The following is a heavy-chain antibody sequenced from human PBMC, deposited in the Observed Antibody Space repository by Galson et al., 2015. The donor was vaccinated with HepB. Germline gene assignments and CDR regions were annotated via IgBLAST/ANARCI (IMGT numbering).Heavy chain of an antibody. Sequence: SLRLSCAASGFTFSSYGMHWVRQAPGKGLEWVAGISYDGSNKYYADSVKGRFTISRDNSKNTLYLQMNSLRAEDTAVYYCAKEVYDAFDIWGQVTIVTVAS. CDR3: AKEVYDAFDI. V-gene: IGHV3-30*18. CDR1: GFTFSSYG. CDR2: ISYDGSNK. J-gene: IGHJ3*02.